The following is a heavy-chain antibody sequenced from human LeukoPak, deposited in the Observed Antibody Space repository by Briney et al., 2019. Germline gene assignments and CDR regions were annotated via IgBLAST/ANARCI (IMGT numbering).Heavy chain of an antibody. CDR3: ARHKDYYYSYMDV. J-gene: IGHJ6*03. CDR1: GGPISSSSYY. V-gene: IGHV4-39*01. CDR2: IYYSGST. Sequence: SETLSLTCTVSGGPISSSSYYWGWIRQPPGKGLEWIGTIYYSGSTYYNPSLTSRVTISVDTSKNQFSLKLSSVTAADTAVYYCARHKDYYYSYMDVWGQGTLVTVSS.